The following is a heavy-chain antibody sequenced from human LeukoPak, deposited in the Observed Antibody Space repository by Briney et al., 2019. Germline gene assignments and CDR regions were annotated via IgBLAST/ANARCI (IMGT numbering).Heavy chain of an antibody. D-gene: IGHD2-2*01. CDR3: ATYLPDCSSTSCRDY. V-gene: IGHV3-30*02. CDR2: IRYDGSNK. CDR1: GFTFSSYG. Sequence: GGSLRLSCAASGFTFSSYGMHWVRQAPDKGLEWVAFIRYDGSNKYYADSVKGRFTISRDNSKNTLYLQMNSLRAEDTAVYYCATYLPDCSSTSCRDYWGQGTLVTVSS. J-gene: IGHJ4*02.